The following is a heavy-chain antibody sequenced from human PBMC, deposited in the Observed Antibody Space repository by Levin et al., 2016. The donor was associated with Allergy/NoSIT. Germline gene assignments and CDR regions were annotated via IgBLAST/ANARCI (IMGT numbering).Heavy chain of an antibody. V-gene: IGHV3-23*01. D-gene: IGHD2-15*01. CDR3: ASGYCSGGSCYYLGSYGMDV. J-gene: IGHJ6*02. Sequence: GGSLRLSCAASGFTFSSYAMSWVRQAPGKGLEWVSAISGSGGSTYYADSVKGRFTISRDNSKNTLYLQMNSLRAEDTAVYYCASGYCSGGSCYYLGSYGMDVWGQGTTVTVSS. CDR1: GFTFSSYA. CDR2: ISGSGGST.